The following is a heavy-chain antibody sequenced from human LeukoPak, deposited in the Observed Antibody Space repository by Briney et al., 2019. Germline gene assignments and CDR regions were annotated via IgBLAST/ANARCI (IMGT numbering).Heavy chain of an antibody. CDR1: GYIFTHNW. V-gene: IGHV5-51*01. J-gene: IGHJ4*02. D-gene: IGHD3-10*01. CDR3: ARQTRDGSGSRGYSFDF. Sequence: GESLKISCKGSGYIFTHNWIGWVRQMPGKGLEWVGIIYPGDSDTRYSPSFEGQVTISVDKSISTAYLQWSSLKASDTAMYYCARQTRDGSGSRGYSFDFWGQGTLVTVSS. CDR2: IYPGDSDT.